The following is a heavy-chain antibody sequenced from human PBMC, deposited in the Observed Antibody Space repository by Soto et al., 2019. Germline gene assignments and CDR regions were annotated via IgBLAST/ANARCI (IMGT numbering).Heavy chain of an antibody. D-gene: IGHD1-1*01. Sequence: GGSLRLSCAASGFTFSSYSMNWVRQAPGKGLEWVSSISSSSSYIYYADSVKGRFTISRDNAKNSLYLQMNSLRAEDTAVYYCARDRDGTPGFDYWGQGTLVTVSS. J-gene: IGHJ4*02. V-gene: IGHV3-21*01. CDR3: ARDRDGTPGFDY. CDR1: GFTFSSYS. CDR2: ISSSSSYI.